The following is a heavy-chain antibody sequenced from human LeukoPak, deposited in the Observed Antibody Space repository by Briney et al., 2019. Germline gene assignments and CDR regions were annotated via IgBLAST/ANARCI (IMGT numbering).Heavy chain of an antibody. CDR3: ARDYYYGSGSYPGRYYYYMDV. V-gene: IGHV1-18*01. D-gene: IGHD3-10*01. Sequence: ASVKVSCKASGYTFTSYGISWVRQAPGQGLEWMGWISAYNGNTNYAQKLQGRVTMTTDTSTSTAYMELRSLRSDDTAVYYCARDYYYGSGSYPGRYYYYMDVWGKGTTVTVSS. CDR1: GYTFTSYG. J-gene: IGHJ6*03. CDR2: ISAYNGNT.